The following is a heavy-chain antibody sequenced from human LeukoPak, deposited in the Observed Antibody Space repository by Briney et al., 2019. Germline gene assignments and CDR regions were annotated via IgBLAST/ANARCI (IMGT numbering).Heavy chain of an antibody. J-gene: IGHJ4*02. CDR2: FDPEDGET. D-gene: IGHD3-22*01. CDR1: GYTLAELS. Sequence: ASVKVSCKVSGYTLAELSMHRVRQAPGKGLEWMGGFDPEDGETIYAQKFQGRVTMTEDTSTDTAYMELSSLRSEDTAVYYCATGDDSSGYFDYWGQGTLVTVSS. V-gene: IGHV1-24*01. CDR3: ATGDDSSGYFDY.